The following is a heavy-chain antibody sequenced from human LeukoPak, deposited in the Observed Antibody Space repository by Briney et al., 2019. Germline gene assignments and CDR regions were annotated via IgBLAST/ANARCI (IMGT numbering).Heavy chain of an antibody. D-gene: IGHD3-9*01. Sequence: SETLSLTCSVSGGSITSYYWSWIRQPPGKGLEWIGYIYYSGRTSYNPSLKSRVTISVDTSKNQFSLRLSSVTAADTAVYYCARLTGYSSESWFDPWGQGTLVTVSS. CDR3: ARLTGYSSESWFDP. CDR1: GGSITSYY. CDR2: IYYSGRT. J-gene: IGHJ5*02. V-gene: IGHV4-59*01.